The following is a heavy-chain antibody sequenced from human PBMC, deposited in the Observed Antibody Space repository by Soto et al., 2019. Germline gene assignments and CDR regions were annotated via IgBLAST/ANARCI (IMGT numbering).Heavy chain of an antibody. CDR2: IYYSGST. CDR3: ARPFNPTTVRRKGYYYMDV. Sequence: QLQLQESGPGLVKPSETLSLTCTVSGGSISSSSYYWGWIRQPPGKGLEWIGSIYYSGSTYYNPSLNGRVTLSVDTSKNQFSLKLSSVTAADTAVYYCARPFNPTTVRRKGYYYMDVWGKGTTVTVSS. V-gene: IGHV4-39*01. J-gene: IGHJ6*03. D-gene: IGHD4-17*01. CDR1: GGSISSSSYY.